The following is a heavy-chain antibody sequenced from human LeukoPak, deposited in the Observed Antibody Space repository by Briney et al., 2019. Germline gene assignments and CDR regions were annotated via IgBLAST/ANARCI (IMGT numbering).Heavy chain of an antibody. CDR2: IYSTGST. D-gene: IGHD5-18*01. V-gene: IGHV4-59*01. Sequence: PSETLSLTCTVSGGSISTYYWSWIRQPPGKGLEWIGYIYSTGSTNYNPSLKSRVTISVDTSKNQFSLKLSSVTAADTAVYYCARGDGYSYGYNWFDPWGQGTLVTVSS. J-gene: IGHJ5*02. CDR1: GGSISTYY. CDR3: ARGDGYSYGYNWFDP.